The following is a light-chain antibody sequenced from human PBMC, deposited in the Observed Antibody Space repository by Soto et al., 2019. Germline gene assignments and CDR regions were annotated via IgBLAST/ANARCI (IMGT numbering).Light chain of an antibody. Sequence: EIVLTQSPGTLSLSPGERATNSCRASQSVSSSYLAWYQQKPGQAPRLLIYGASSRATGIPDRFSGSGSGTDFTLTISRLEPEDFAVYFCQQYGNSPPNTFGQGTKVDIK. CDR3: QQYGNSPPNT. CDR2: GAS. V-gene: IGKV3-20*01. J-gene: IGKJ2*01. CDR1: QSVSSSY.